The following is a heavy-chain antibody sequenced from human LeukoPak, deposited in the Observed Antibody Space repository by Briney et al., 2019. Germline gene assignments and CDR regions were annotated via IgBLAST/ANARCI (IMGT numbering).Heavy chain of an antibody. CDR1: GYTFTSYD. D-gene: IGHD6-6*01. Sequence: GASVKVSCKASGYTFTSYDINWVRQATGQGLEWMGWMNPNSGDTGFAQKFQGRVTMTRNTSISTAYMELNSLRSEDTAVYYCARGQLADFDYWDQGTLVTVSS. V-gene: IGHV1-8*01. CDR2: MNPNSGDT. J-gene: IGHJ4*02. CDR3: ARGQLADFDY.